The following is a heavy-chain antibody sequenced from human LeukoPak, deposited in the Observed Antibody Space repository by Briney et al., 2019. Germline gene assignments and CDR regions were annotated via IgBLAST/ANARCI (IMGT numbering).Heavy chain of an antibody. CDR2: IKQDGSQK. J-gene: IGHJ4*02. CDR1: GFTFSNFW. CDR3: AREGFSSGYAGIFDY. D-gene: IGHD2-2*01. V-gene: IGHV3-7*01. Sequence: GGSLRLSCAASGFTFSNFWMSWVRQAPGKGLECVATIKQDGSQKYYVDSVRGRFTISRDNAKNSLYLQMNSLRDEDTAVYYCAREGFSSGYAGIFDYWGRGTLVTVSS.